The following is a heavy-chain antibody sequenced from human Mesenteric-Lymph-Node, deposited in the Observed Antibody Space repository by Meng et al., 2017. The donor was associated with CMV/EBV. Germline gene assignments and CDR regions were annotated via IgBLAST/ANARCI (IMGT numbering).Heavy chain of an antibody. CDR2: IWHSGST. D-gene: IGHD3-3*01. Sequence: SETLSLTCTVSGYSISSGYYWGWIRQPPGKGLEWIASIWHSGSTYYNPSLRSRVTISVDTSKNQFSLKLSSVTAADTAVYYCARSGYYDFWSGYPYGMDVWGQGTTVTVSS. V-gene: IGHV4-38-2*02. CDR3: ARSGYYDFWSGYPYGMDV. CDR1: GYSISSGYY. J-gene: IGHJ6*02.